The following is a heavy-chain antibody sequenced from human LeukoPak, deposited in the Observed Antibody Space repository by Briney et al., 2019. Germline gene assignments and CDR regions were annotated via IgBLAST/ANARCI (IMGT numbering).Heavy chain of an antibody. CDR3: AKDALDCSGGSCYGGNWYFDL. D-gene: IGHD2-15*01. CDR2: ISGSGGST. CDR1: GFTFSSYA. V-gene: IGHV3-23*01. Sequence: PGGSLRLSCAASGFTFSSYAMSRVRQAPGKGLEWVSAISGSGGSTYYADSVKGRFTISRDNSKNTLYLQMNSLRAEDTAVYYCAKDALDCSGGSCYGGNWYFDLWGRGTLVTVSS. J-gene: IGHJ2*01.